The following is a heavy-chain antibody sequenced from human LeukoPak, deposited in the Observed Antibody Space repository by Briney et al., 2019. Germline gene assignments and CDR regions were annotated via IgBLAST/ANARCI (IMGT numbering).Heavy chain of an antibody. J-gene: IGHJ4*02. CDR2: IFYSRST. Sequence: AETLSLPCPVSGGSISSSRSHWGWIRQPPGKGLEWIAPIFYSRSTYYNLSLKSRVTTSVDTSKNQFSLKLSSVTAADTAVYYCARHASEDYDSSGYYYPFDYWGQGTLVTVSS. V-gene: IGHV4-39*01. CDR1: GGSISSSRSH. D-gene: IGHD3-22*01. CDR3: ARHASEDYDSSGYYYPFDY.